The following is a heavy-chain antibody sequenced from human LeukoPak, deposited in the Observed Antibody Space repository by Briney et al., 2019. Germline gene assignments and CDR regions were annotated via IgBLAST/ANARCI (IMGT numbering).Heavy chain of an antibody. Sequence: PSQTLSLTCTVSGGSISSGDYYWSWIRQPPGKGLEWIGYIYYSGSTYYNPSLKSRVTISVGTSKNQFSLKLSSVTAADTAVYYCARDFDSSGYALGYWGQGTLVTVSS. CDR2: IYYSGST. CDR3: ARDFDSSGYALGY. V-gene: IGHV4-30-4*08. J-gene: IGHJ4*02. D-gene: IGHD3-22*01. CDR1: GGSISSGDYY.